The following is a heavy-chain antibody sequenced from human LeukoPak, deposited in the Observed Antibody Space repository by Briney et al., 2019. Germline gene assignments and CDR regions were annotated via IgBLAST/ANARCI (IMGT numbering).Heavy chain of an antibody. CDR3: ARDCGTTYYYDSGGHSRSWGHNWFDP. CDR2: INPNSGGT. CDR1: GYTFTGYY. Sequence: ASVKVSCKASGYTFTGYYMHWVRQAPGQGLEWMGWINPNSGGTNYAQKFQGRVTMTRDTSISTAYMELSRLRSDDTAVYYCARDCGTTYYYDSGGHSRSWGHNWFDPWGQGTLVTVSS. J-gene: IGHJ5*02. V-gene: IGHV1-2*02. D-gene: IGHD3-22*01.